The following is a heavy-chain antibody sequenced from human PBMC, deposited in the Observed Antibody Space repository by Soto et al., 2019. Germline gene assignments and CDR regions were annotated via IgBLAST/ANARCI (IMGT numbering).Heavy chain of an antibody. CDR1: GDSFSGFY. CDR2: VHLTGKT. CDR3: SRGHLRRKVTKKQGMFYC. V-gene: IGHV4-34*01. D-gene: IGHD2-21*02. Sequence: QVQLQQWGAGRLKPSETLSLTCAVYGDSFSGFYWGWIRQIPGRGLEWIGEVHLTGKTNYNPSLKSRVTISMETSKNQFSLTLNSVTAADTAVYYCSRGHLRRKVTKKQGMFYCWGQGTLVTVTS. J-gene: IGHJ4*02.